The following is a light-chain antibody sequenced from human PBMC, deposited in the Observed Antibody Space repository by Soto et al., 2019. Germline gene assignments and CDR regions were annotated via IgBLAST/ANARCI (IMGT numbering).Light chain of an antibody. J-gene: IGLJ3*02. CDR2: EVD. CDR1: SSDVGSYNL. CDR3: CSYAGSSTWV. Sequence: QSVLTQPASVSGSPGQSITISCTGTSSDVGSYNLVSWYQQHPDKAPKLMIYEVDKRPSGVSNRFSGSKSGNTASLTISGLHAGDEAHYYCCSYAGSSTWVFGGGTKLTVL. V-gene: IGLV2-23*02.